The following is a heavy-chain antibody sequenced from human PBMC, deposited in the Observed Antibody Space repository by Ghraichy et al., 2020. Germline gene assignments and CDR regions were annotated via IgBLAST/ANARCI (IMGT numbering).Heavy chain of an antibody. Sequence: SVKVSCKASGATFSSYAISWVRQAPGQGLEWMGGIIPIFGRTNYAQKFQGRVTITADESTSTAYMEVSSLRSEDTAVYYCATERGYSYGSLDYWGQGTLVTVSS. CDR3: ATERGYSYGSLDY. D-gene: IGHD5-18*01. J-gene: IGHJ4*02. V-gene: IGHV1-69*13. CDR1: GATFSSYA. CDR2: IIPIFGRT.